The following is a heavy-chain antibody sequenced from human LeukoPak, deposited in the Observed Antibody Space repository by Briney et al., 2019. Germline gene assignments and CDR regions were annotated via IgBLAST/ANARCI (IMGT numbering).Heavy chain of an antibody. J-gene: IGHJ6*03. V-gene: IGHV3-21*01. CDR2: ISSSSSYI. CDR3: ARDGGYCSGGSCYLYYYYYMDV. D-gene: IGHD2-15*01. Sequence: GGSLRLSCAASGFTFSSYSMNWVRQAPGKGLEWVSSISSSSSYIYYADSVKGRFTISRDNAKNSLYLQMNSLRAEDTAVYYCARDGGYCSGGSCYLYYYYYMDVWGKGTTVTVSS. CDR1: GFTFSSYS.